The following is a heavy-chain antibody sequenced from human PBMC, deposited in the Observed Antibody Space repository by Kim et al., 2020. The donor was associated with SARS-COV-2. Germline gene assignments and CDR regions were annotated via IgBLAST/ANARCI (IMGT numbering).Heavy chain of an antibody. Sequence: SETLSLTFSVSGGSIRSGGQSWTWIRQHPAKDLEWSVYISYSGNSTDSPSLRSRVSISLQTYEKQFSLELTSVTAAATAVDYCVIGQPPDYCG. D-gene: IGHD2-2*01. J-gene: IGHJ4*01. CDR2: ISYSGNS. V-gene: IGHV4-31*03. CDR3: VIGQPPDY. CDR1: GGSIRSGGQS.